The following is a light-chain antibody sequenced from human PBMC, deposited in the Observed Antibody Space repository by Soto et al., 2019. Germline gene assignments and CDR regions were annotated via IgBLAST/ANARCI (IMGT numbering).Light chain of an antibody. J-gene: IGLJ1*01. CDR2: ENN. CDR1: SSNIGAGYE. V-gene: IGLV1-40*01. Sequence: QYVLTQPPSVSEAPGQRVTISCTGSSSNIGAGYEAHWYQQVPGTAPKLLIYENNNRPSGVPDRFSGSKSGTSASLAITGLQAEDEAEYYCQSYESSLSGYVFGTGTKLTVL. CDR3: QSYESSLSGYV.